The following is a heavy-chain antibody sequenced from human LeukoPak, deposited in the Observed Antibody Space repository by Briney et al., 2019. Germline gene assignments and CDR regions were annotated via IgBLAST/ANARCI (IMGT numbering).Heavy chain of an antibody. Sequence: GGSLRLSCAASGFTFSGYAMYWVRQAPGKGLEWVSYISSSSSIIYYADSLKGRFAISRDNAKNSLYLQMNSLRAEDTAVYYCARGSYYYYMDVWGNGTTVTVSS. V-gene: IGHV3-48*04. CDR2: ISSSSSII. J-gene: IGHJ6*03. CDR3: ARGSYYYYMDV. CDR1: GFTFSGYA.